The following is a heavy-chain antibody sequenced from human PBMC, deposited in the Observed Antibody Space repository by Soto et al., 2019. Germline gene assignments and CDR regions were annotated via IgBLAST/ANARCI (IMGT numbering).Heavy chain of an antibody. J-gene: IGHJ5*02. CDR1: GGPRYSYF. Sequence: SETLSLTCTVCGGPRYSYFWHRLRQTPGKGREWIGSVYDSGSTNYNPPLRSRATLSVDTSKSQVSLKLRSVTPAHTAVSFCASAGRKWLCPWGRGCLVTISS. CDR3: ASAGRKWLCP. D-gene: IGHD5-12*01. CDR2: VYDSGST. V-gene: IGHV4-59*01.